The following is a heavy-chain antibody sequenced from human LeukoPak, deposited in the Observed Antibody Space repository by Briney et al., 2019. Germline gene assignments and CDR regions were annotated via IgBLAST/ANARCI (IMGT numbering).Heavy chain of an antibody. CDR3: ARDRAVVVAATDY. Sequence: ASVKVSCKASGYTFTTYGISWVRQAPGQGLEWMGWISPYNGYTNYAQKLQGRVTMTTDTSTSTAYMELRSLRSDDTAVYYRARDRAVVVAATDYWGQGTLVTVSS. V-gene: IGHV1-18*01. D-gene: IGHD2-15*01. CDR1: GYTFTTYG. J-gene: IGHJ4*02. CDR2: ISPYNGYT.